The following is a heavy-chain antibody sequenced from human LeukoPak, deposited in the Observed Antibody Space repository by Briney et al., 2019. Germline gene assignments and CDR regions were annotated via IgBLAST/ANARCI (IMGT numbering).Heavy chain of an antibody. CDR2: INPSGGST. J-gene: IGHJ3*02. D-gene: IGHD5-18*01. V-gene: IGHV1-46*01. Sequence: ASVKVSCKASGYTFTSYYMHWVRQAPGQGLEWMGLINPSGGSTSYAQKFQGRVTMTRDTSTSTVYMELSSLRSEDTAEYYCARVRYSLGGFDIWGQGTMVTVSS. CDR3: ARVRYSLGGFDI. CDR1: GYTFTSYY.